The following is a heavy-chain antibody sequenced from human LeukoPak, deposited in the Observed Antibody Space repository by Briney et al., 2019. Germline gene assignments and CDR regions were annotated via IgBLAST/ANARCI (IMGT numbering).Heavy chain of an antibody. CDR3: AREGVVVPAALDY. V-gene: IGHV1-46*01. CDR1: GYTLTELS. CDR2: INPGGGST. Sequence: GASVKVSCKVSGYTLTELSMHWVRQAPGQGLEWMGIINPGGGSTSYAQKFQGRVTMTRDTSTSTVYTELSSLRSEDTAVYYCAREGVVVPAALDYWGQGTLVTVSS. J-gene: IGHJ4*02. D-gene: IGHD2-2*01.